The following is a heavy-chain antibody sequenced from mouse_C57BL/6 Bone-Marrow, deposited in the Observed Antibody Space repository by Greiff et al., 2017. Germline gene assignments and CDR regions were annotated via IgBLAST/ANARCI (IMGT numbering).Heavy chain of an antibody. Sequence: VKVVESGAELVKPGASVKMSCKASGYTFTTYPIEWMKQNHGKSLEWIGNFHPYNDDTKYNEKFKGKATLTVEKSSSTVYLELSRLTSDDSAVYYCLWLRRVGRWYFDVWGTGTTVTVSS. CDR3: LWLRRVGRWYFDV. D-gene: IGHD2-2*01. J-gene: IGHJ1*03. CDR2: FHPYNDDT. V-gene: IGHV1-47*01. CDR1: GYTFTTYP.